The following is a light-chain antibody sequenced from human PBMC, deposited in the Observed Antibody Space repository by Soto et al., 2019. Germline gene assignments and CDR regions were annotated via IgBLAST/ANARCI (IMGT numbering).Light chain of an antibody. CDR1: SGSVSTSHY. V-gene: IGLV8-61*01. CDR3: MLCVATGVWV. Sequence: QAVVTQEASLSVSPGGTFTLTCGLNSGSVSTSHYPSWYQQTPGQPPRTLILTIESRPSGVPERFSGTIIGRRAALTITGAQSEDESDYYCMLCVATGVWVFGGGTKLTVL. J-gene: IGLJ3*02. CDR2: TIE.